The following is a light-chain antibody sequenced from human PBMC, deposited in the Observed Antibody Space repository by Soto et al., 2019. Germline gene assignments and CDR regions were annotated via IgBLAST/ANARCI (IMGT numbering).Light chain of an antibody. V-gene: IGLV2-23*01. CDR2: EGS. J-gene: IGLJ1*01. CDR1: SSDVVSYNI. Sequence: QSALTQPAYVSGSPGQSITISCTGTSSDVVSYNIVSWYQQHPGKAPKLMIYEGSKRPSGVSNRFSGSKSGNTASLTISGLQAEDEADYYCCSDAGSSIHVFGTWTKVTVL. CDR3: CSDAGSSIHV.